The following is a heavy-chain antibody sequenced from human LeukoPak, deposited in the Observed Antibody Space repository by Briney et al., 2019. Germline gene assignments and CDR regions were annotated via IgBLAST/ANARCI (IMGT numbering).Heavy chain of an antibody. J-gene: IGHJ4*02. CDR1: GFTFSSYE. CDR2: VSSSGSTI. CDR3: ARDVYLDY. Sequence: GGSLRLSCAASGFTFSSYEMNWVRQAPGKGLAWVSYVSSSGSTIYYADSVKGRCTISRDNANKSLYLQMNSLRAEDTAVYYCARDVYLDYWGQGTLVSVSS. V-gene: IGHV3-48*03.